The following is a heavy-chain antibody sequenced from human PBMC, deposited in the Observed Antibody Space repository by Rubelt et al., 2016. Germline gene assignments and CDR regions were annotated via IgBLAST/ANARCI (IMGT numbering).Heavy chain of an antibody. D-gene: IGHD6-13*01. J-gene: IGHJ4*02. CDR2: T. Sequence: TNYNPSLKSRVTISVDTSKNQFSLKLSSVTAADTAVYYCARGGGIAAAGFDYWGQGTLVTVSS. CDR3: ARGGGIAAAGFDY. V-gene: IGHV4-34*01.